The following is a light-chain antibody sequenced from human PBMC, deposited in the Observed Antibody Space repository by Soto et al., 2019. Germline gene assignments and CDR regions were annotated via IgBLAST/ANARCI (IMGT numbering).Light chain of an antibody. V-gene: IGLV2-11*01. Sequence: QSALTQPRSVSGSPGQSVTISCTGTSSEVGGYNYVSWYQQHPGKAPKLMIYDVSKRPSGVPDRFSGSKSGNTASLTISGLQAEDEADYYCCSYAGSYKVFGTGTKVTVL. CDR3: CSYAGSYKV. CDR1: SSEVGGYNY. CDR2: DVS. J-gene: IGLJ1*01.